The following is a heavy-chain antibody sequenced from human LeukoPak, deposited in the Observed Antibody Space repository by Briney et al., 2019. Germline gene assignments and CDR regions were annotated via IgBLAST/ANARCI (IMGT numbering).Heavy chain of an antibody. CDR1: GYTFTTYW. CDR3: ARVRGSWYDDAFDI. CDR2: IYPPDPDN. V-gene: IGHV5-51*01. D-gene: IGHD2-15*01. Sequence: GESLKISCSGSGYTFTTYWIGWVRQMPGKGLEWMGLIYPPDPDNRYSPSFQGQVTMTVDKSITTAYLQWSSLKASDTAMYYCARVRGSWYDDAFDIWGQGTMVTVSS. J-gene: IGHJ3*02.